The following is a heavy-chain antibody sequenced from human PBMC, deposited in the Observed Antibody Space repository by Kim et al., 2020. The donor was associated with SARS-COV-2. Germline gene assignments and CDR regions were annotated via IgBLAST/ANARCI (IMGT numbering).Heavy chain of an antibody. V-gene: IGHV3-23*01. CDR2: ISGSGITT. D-gene: IGHD1-7*01. CDR1: GFTFSSYA. Sequence: GGSLRLSCAASGFTFSSYAMSWVRQAPGKGLEWVSAISGSGITTHYADSVKGRFTISRDNSRNTLYLQMNSLRAEDTAIYYCAKDKWDTGFGTIAMNVWGQGTTVTVSS. J-gene: IGHJ6*02. CDR3: AKDKWDTGFGTIAMNV.